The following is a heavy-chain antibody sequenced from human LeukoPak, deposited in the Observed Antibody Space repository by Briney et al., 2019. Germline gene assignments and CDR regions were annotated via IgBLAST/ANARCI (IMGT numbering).Heavy chain of an antibody. D-gene: IGHD3-22*01. CDR3: VSGLGYSSGYYLVY. J-gene: IGHJ4*02. V-gene: IGHV1-8*01. CDR2: MNPNSGNT. Sequence: GASVKVSCNTSGYTFSNYDINWVRQATGQGLEWMGWMNPNSGNTGYAQKFQGRVTITRNTSISTAYMELSSLRSEDTAVYYCVSGLGYSSGYYLVYWGQGTLVTVSS. CDR1: GYTFSNYD.